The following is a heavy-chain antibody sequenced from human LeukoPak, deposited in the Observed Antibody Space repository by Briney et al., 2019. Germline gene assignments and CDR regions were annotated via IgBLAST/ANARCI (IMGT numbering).Heavy chain of an antibody. Sequence: GESLKISCQGSGYTFTSYWIGWVRQMPVKGLEWMGSIYPGDSDTKYSPSFQGQVTISVDKSTNTTYLQWKSLKASDTAMYYCARGDVVRGVSWFDSWGQGALVTVSS. CDR3: ARGDVVRGVSWFDS. D-gene: IGHD2-21*02. V-gene: IGHV5-51*01. CDR1: GYTFTSYW. CDR2: IYPGDSDT. J-gene: IGHJ5*01.